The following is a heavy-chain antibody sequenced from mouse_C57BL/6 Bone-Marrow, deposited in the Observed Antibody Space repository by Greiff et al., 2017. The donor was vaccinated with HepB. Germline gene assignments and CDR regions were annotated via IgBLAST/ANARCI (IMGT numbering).Heavy chain of an antibody. CDR1: GYTFTGYW. D-gene: IGHD1-1*01. CDR2: ILPGSGST. Sequence: QVTLKESGAELMKPGASVKLSCKATGYTFTGYWIEWVKQRPGHGLEWIGEILPGSGSTNYNEKFKGKATFTADTSSNTAYMQLSSLTTEDSAIYYCAKGPLYGSRNYYAMDYWGQGTSVTVSS. J-gene: IGHJ4*01. CDR3: AKGPLYGSRNYYAMDY. V-gene: IGHV1-9*01.